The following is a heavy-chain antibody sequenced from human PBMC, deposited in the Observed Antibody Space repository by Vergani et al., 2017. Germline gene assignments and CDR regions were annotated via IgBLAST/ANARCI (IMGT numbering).Heavy chain of an antibody. CDR2: IIPIFGTA. V-gene: IGHV1-69*05. D-gene: IGHD5-18*01. CDR1: GGTFSSYA. Sequence: QVQLVQSGAEVKKPGSSVKVSCKASGGTFSSYAISWVRQAPGQGLEWMGRIIPIFGTANYAQKLQGRVTMTTDTSTSTAYMELRSLRSDDTAVYYCARDVDTAMDYWGQGTLVTVSS. CDR3: ARDVDTAMDY. J-gene: IGHJ4*02.